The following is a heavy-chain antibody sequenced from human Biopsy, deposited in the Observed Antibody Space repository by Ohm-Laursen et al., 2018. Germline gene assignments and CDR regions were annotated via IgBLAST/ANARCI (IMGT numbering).Heavy chain of an antibody. CDR1: GYIFTGYY. V-gene: IGHV1-2*02. J-gene: IGHJ3*01. D-gene: IGHD5-18*01. Sequence: ASVKVSCKASGYIFTGYYMQWVRQAPGQGLEWMGWINPNNGGTNYAHKFQGRVTMTGDTSISTAYMHLSGLTSDDTAVYYCARLAYSEYRRDPLDVWGQGTMVTVSS. CDR3: ARLAYSEYRRDPLDV. CDR2: INPNNGGT.